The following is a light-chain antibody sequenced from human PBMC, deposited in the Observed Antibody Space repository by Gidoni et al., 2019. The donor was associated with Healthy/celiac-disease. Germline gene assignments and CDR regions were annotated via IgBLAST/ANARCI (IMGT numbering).Light chain of an antibody. CDR3: QQYGSSPPAWT. CDR2: GAS. Sequence: EIVLTQSPGPLSLAPGERATLSCRASPSGSSRYLAWYQQKPGQAPKLLIYGASSRATGIPDRFSCSVSGTDFTLTISRLEPEDFAVYYCQQYGSSPPAWTFXXXTKVEIK. V-gene: IGKV3-20*01. J-gene: IGKJ1*01. CDR1: PSGSSRY.